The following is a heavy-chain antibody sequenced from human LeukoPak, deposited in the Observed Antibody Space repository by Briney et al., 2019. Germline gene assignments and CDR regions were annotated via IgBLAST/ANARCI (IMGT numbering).Heavy chain of an antibody. Sequence: ASVTVSCKASGYTFTSYGINWVRQAPGQGLEWMGWISAYNGNTNYAQKRQGRVTMTTDTSTSTAYMELRSLRSDDTAVYYCARENFGEWELLGSYYYMDVWGKGTTVTVSS. CDR2: ISAYNGNT. CDR3: ARENFGEWELLGSYYYMDV. CDR1: GYTFTSYG. V-gene: IGHV1-18*01. J-gene: IGHJ6*03. D-gene: IGHD1-26*01.